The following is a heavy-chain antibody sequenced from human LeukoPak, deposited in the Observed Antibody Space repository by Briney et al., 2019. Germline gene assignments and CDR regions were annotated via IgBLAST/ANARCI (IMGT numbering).Heavy chain of an antibody. D-gene: IGHD2-2*01. J-gene: IGHJ4*02. CDR1: GFTLSSSD. CDR3: AKLLGYCSSSGCRGAFDY. V-gene: IGHV3-21*01. Sequence: PGGSLRLSWAASGFTLSSSDMNWVRQAPGKGLEWVSSIISGSSYINYADSVKGRFTISRDNAKKSLYLQMNSLRAEDTAVYYCAKLLGYCSSSGCRGAFDYWGQGTLVTVSS. CDR2: IISGSSYI.